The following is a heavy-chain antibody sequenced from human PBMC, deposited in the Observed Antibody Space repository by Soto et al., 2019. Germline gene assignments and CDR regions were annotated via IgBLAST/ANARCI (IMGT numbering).Heavy chain of an antibody. CDR1: GGSFSGYY. J-gene: IGHJ4*02. CDR3: ARGRGFTYYYGSGSQYYFDY. Sequence: QVQLQQWGAGLLKPSETLSLTCAVYGGSFSGYYWSLIRQPPGKGLEWIGEINHSGSTNYNPSLKSRVTISVDTSKNQFSLKLSSVTAADTAVYYWARGRGFTYYYGSGSQYYFDYWGQGTLVTVSS. CDR2: INHSGST. D-gene: IGHD3-10*01. V-gene: IGHV4-34*01.